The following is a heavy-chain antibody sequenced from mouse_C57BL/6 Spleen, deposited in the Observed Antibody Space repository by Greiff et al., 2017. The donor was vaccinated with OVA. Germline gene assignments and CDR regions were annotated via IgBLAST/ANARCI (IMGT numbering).Heavy chain of an antibody. V-gene: IGHV3-1*01. Sequence: EVQLVESGPGMVKPSQSLSLTCTVTGYSITSGYDWHWIRHFPGNKLEWMGYISYSGSTNYNPSLKSRISITHDTSKNHFFLKLNSVTTEDTATYYCAREDSSGGFDYWGQGTTLTVSS. D-gene: IGHD3-2*02. CDR2: ISYSGST. CDR1: GYSITSGYD. J-gene: IGHJ2*01. CDR3: AREDSSGGFDY.